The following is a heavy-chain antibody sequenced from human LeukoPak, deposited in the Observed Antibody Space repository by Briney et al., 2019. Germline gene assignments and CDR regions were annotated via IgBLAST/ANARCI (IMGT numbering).Heavy chain of an antibody. D-gene: IGHD6-19*01. CDR2: FDPEDGET. J-gene: IGHJ5*02. CDR1: GYTLTELS. CDR3: ATVAVAGTLNWFDP. V-gene: IGHV1-24*01. Sequence: ASVKVSCKVSGYTLTELSMHGVRQAPGKGLEWMGGFDPEDGETIYAQKFQGRVTMTEDTSTDTAYMELSSLRSEDTAVYYCATVAVAGTLNWFDPWGQGTLVTVSS.